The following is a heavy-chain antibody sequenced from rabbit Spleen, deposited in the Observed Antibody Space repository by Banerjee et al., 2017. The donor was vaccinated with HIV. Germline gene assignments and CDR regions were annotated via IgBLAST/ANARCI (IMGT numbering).Heavy chain of an antibody. Sequence: QSLEESGGDLVKPGTSLTLTCTASGFSFISGYYMCWVRQAPGKGLEWSACIAAGSAGTTYYANRAKGRFTSSKSSSTTVSLQMTSLTAADTATYFCARDPYGSSGGYYPYNGMDLWGQGTFVTVS. CDR2: IAAGSAGTT. J-gene: IGHJ6*01. V-gene: IGHV1S40*01. D-gene: IGHD1-1*01. CDR3: ARDPYGSSGGYYPYNGMDL. CDR1: GFSFISGYY.